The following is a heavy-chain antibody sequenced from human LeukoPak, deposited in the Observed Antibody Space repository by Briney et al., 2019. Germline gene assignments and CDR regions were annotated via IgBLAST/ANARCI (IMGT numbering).Heavy chain of an antibody. CDR3: ARDVRSTYYYYYMDV. J-gene: IGHJ6*03. Sequence: ASVKVSCKASGYTFTSYGISWVRQAPGQGLEWMGWISAYNGNTNYAQKLQGRVTMTTDTSTSTAYMELRSLRSDDTAVYHCARDVRSTYYYYYMDVWGKGTTVTVSS. D-gene: IGHD2-2*01. CDR1: GYTFTSYG. CDR2: ISAYNGNT. V-gene: IGHV1-18*01.